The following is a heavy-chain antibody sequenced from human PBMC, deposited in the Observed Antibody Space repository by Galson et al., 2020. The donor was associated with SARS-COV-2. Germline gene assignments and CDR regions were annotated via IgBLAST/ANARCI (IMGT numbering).Heavy chain of an antibody. CDR2: ISSSSTYI. V-gene: IGHV3-21*01. J-gene: IGHJ6*03. D-gene: IGHD2-21*02. CDR1: GFTFSDYS. CDR3: ARDLRWGLDYYYYYMDV. Sequence: GESLKISCVGFGFTFSDYSMNWVRQAPGKGLEWVSSISSSSTYIFYADSVKGRFTISRGNAKNSLYLQMDSLSAEDTAVYYCARDLRWGLDYYYYYMDVWGKGTTVTVS.